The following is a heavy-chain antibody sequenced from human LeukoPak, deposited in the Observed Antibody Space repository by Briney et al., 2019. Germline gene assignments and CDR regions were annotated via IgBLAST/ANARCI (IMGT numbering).Heavy chain of an antibody. D-gene: IGHD6-19*01. CDR2: IYYSGST. CDR1: GGSISSYY. J-gene: IGHJ4*02. CDR3: ARGVGSGWYFDY. Sequence: PSETLSLTCTVSGGSISSYYWSWIRQPPGKGLEWIGYIYYSGSTNYNPSLKSRVTISVDTSKNQFSLKLSSATAADTAVYYCARGVGSGWYFDYWGQGTLVTVSS. V-gene: IGHV4-59*01.